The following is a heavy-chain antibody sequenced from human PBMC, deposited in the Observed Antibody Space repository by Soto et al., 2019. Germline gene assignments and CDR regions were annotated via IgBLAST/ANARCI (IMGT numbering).Heavy chain of an antibody. CDR2: MNPNSGNT. CDR1: GYTFTSYD. V-gene: IGHV1-8*01. CDR3: ARVPRYSSSWYDRLHYFDY. D-gene: IGHD6-13*01. J-gene: IGHJ4*02. Sequence: ASVKVSCKASGYTFTSYDINWVRQATGQGLEWMGWMNPNSGNTGYAQKFQGRVTMTRNTSISTAYMELSSLRSEDTAVYYCARVPRYSSSWYDRLHYFDYWGQGTLVTVSS.